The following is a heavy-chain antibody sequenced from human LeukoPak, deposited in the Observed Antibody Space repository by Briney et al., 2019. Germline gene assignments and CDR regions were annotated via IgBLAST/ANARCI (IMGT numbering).Heavy chain of an antibody. CDR1: GFTFSSYA. D-gene: IGHD6-13*01. CDR3: AKVKDVPGSSWYGWDCFDY. Sequence: GGSLRLSCAASGFTFSSYAMSWVRQAPGKGLEWVSAISGSGGSTYYADSVKGRFTISRDNSKNTLYLQMNSLRAEDTAVYYCAKVKDVPGSSWYGWDCFDYWGQGTLVTVSS. CDR2: ISGSGGST. J-gene: IGHJ4*02. V-gene: IGHV3-23*01.